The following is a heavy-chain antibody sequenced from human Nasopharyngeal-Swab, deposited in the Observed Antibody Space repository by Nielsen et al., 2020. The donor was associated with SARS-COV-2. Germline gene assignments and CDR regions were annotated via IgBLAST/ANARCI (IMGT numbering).Heavy chain of an antibody. V-gene: IGHV1-69*13. Sequence: SVQVSCKASGGTFSSYAISWVRQAPGQGLEWMGGIIPIFGTANYAQKFQGRVTITADESTSTAYMELSSLRSEDTAVYYCVRSRDGYKNFDYWGQGTLVTVSS. CDR2: IIPIFGTA. D-gene: IGHD5-24*01. CDR3: VRSRDGYKNFDY. J-gene: IGHJ4*02. CDR1: GGTFSSYA.